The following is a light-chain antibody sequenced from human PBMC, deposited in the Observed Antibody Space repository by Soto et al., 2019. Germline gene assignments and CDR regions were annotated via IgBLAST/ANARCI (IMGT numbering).Light chain of an antibody. Sequence: QSVLTQPPSVSGAPGQRVTISCTVSSSNIGAGYDVHWYKHLPGTAPKLLISGNTNRPSGVPDRFSGSKSGTSASLAITGLQAEDEADYYCQSYDSRLSVVFGTGTKVTVL. CDR2: GNT. CDR3: QSYDSRLSVV. J-gene: IGLJ1*01. V-gene: IGLV1-40*01. CDR1: SSNIGAGYD.